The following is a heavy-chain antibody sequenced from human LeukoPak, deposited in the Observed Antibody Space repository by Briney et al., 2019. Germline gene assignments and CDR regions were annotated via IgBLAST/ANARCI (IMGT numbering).Heavy chain of an antibody. CDR3: ARAGGPYDY. V-gene: IGHV1-2*02. J-gene: IGHJ4*02. D-gene: IGHD6-25*01. Sequence: GASVKVSCKASGYTFTNYYIHWVRQAPGQGLEWLGWINPSSGGTNYAQRFQGRVTMTRDTSISTAYMELSGLKSDDTVVYYCARAGGPYDYWGQGTLVTVSS. CDR1: GYTFTNYY. CDR2: INPSSGGT.